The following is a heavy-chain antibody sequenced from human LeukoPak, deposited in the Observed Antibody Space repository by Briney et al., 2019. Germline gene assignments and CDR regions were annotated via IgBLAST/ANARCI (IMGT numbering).Heavy chain of an antibody. D-gene: IGHD6-13*01. CDR3: ATPPAAGAYYYYGMDV. Sequence: QPGGSLRLSCAASGFTFSSYEMNWVRQAPGKGLEWVSYISSSGSTIYYADSVKGRFTISRDNAKNSLYLQMNSLRAEDTAVYYCATPPAAGAYYYYGMDVWGQGTTVTVSS. J-gene: IGHJ6*02. V-gene: IGHV3-48*03. CDR2: ISSSGSTI. CDR1: GFTFSSYE.